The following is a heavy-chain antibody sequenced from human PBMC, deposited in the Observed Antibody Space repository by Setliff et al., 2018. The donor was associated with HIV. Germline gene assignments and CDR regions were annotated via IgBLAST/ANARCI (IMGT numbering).Heavy chain of an antibody. CDR2: ISHSGNT. J-gene: IGHJ2*01. CDR3: ARDQRLPGVQPPYWYFDL. D-gene: IGHD2-2*01. Sequence: SETLSLTCAVFGESFSNYHWNWFRQPPGGGLEWIGEISHSGNTDYNSSLKSRVTISVGTSKKQFSLEMRSLTAADTAIYYCARDQRLPGVQPPYWYFDLWGRGTLVTVSS. CDR1: GESFSNYH. V-gene: IGHV4-34*01.